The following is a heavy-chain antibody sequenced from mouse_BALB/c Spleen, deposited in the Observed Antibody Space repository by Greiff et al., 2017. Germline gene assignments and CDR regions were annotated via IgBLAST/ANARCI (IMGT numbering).Heavy chain of an antibody. CDR2: IWGDGST. J-gene: IGHJ4*01. Sequence: VHLVESGPGLVAPSQSLSITCTVSGFSLTGYGVNWVRQPPGKGLEWLGMIWGDGSTDYNSALKSRLSISKDNSKSQVFLKMNSLQTDDTARYYCARDRSDYEYYYAMDYWGQGTSVTVSS. CDR1: GFSLTGYG. CDR3: ARDRSDYEYYYAMDY. V-gene: IGHV2-6-7*01. D-gene: IGHD2-4*01.